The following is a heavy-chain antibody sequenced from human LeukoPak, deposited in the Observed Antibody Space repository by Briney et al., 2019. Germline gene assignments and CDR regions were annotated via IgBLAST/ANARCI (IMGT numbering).Heavy chain of an antibody. J-gene: IGHJ4*02. CDR1: GFTLSSYS. D-gene: IGHD4/OR15-4a*01. CDR2: VKQDGNEK. Sequence: PGGSLRLSCAASGFTLSSYSMNWVRQAPGKGLEWVANVKQDGNEKYYVDSVKGRFTISRDNAKNSLDLQMNSLRAEDTAVYYCARDTLGEGEDANYAVYYFDYWGQGTPVTVSS. V-gene: IGHV3-7*01. CDR3: ARDTLGEGEDANYAVYYFDY.